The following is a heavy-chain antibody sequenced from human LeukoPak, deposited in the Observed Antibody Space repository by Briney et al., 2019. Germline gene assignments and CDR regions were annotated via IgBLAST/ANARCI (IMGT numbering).Heavy chain of an antibody. CDR1: GFTFSNYA. Sequence: QPGGSLRLSCAASGFTFSNYAMSWVRQVPGKGLEWVSSISGGGGRTYIHTYYSDSVEGRFTISRDNSKNTLYLQMSSLRAEDTALYYCAKKRESSPSSFDNWGQGTLVTVSS. V-gene: IGHV3-23*01. CDR2: ISGGGGRTYIHT. CDR3: AKKRESSPSSFDN. J-gene: IGHJ4*02. D-gene: IGHD2/OR15-2a*01.